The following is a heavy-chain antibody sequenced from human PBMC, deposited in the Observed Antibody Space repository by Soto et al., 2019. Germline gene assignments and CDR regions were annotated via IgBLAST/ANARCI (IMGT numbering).Heavy chain of an antibody. J-gene: IGHJ4*02. D-gene: IGHD2-21*02. Sequence: QVQLVESGGGVVQPGRSLRVSCAASGFTFSNYDMHWVRQAPGKGLEWVALISSAGNNEYYADSVKGRFSFARDNSKNPLSLQANSLRPADTAGDYCASDRDCNFDYWGQGTLVTVSS. CDR1: GFTFSNYD. CDR3: ASDRDCNFDY. CDR2: ISSAGNNE. V-gene: IGHV3-30*03.